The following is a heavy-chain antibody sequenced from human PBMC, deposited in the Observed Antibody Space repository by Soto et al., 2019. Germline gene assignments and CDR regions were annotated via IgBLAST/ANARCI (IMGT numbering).Heavy chain of an antibody. D-gene: IGHD2-2*01. CDR2: IKQDGSEK. J-gene: IGHJ6*02. Sequence: GGSLRLSCAASGFTFSTYWMSWVRQAPGKGLEWVANIKQDGSEKYYVDSVKGRFTISRDNAKNSLYLQMNSLRAEDTAVYYCARDPSIVLVPAATYYHYYGMDVWGQGTTVTVSS. CDR1: GFTFSTYW. CDR3: ARDPSIVLVPAATYYHYYGMDV. V-gene: IGHV3-7*01.